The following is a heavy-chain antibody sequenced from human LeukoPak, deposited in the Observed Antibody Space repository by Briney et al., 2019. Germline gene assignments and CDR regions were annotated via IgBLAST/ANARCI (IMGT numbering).Heavy chain of an antibody. CDR3: ARGRYCSAVFCSGGDAFDI. D-gene: IGHD2-15*01. J-gene: IGHJ3*02. CDR2: IYTRGST. CDR1: GGSINNYY. V-gene: IGHV4-4*07. Sequence: SETLSLTCTVSGGSINNYYWSWIRQPAGKGLEWIGRIYTRGSTNYNPSLKSRVTMSVDTSKNQFSLKLSSVTAADTAVYYCARGRYCSAVFCSGGDAFDIWGQGTMVSVSS.